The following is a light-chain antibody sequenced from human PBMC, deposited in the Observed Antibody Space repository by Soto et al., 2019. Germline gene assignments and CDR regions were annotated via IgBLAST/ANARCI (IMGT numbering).Light chain of an antibody. Sequence: QSVLTQPPSASGSPGQSVTISCTGSSSDVGGYNYVSWYQQHPGKAPKLMIYEVSKRPSGVPDRFSGSKSGNTASLTVSGLQADDEADYYCNSYGGSSNVIFGGGTKLTVL. CDR1: SSDVGGYNY. CDR2: EVS. V-gene: IGLV2-8*01. J-gene: IGLJ2*01. CDR3: NSYGGSSNVI.